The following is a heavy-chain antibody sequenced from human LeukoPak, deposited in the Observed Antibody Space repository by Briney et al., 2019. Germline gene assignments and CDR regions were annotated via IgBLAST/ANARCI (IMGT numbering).Heavy chain of an antibody. D-gene: IGHD6-6*01. Sequence: GESLKISCKGFGYSFTSYWIGWVRQMPGKGLEWMGIIYPGDSDTRYSPSFQGQVTISADKSISTAYLQWSSLKASDTAMYYCARHGDSSSYRNWFDPWGQGTLVTVSS. CDR1: GYSFTSYW. CDR3: ARHGDSSSYRNWFDP. CDR2: IYPGDSDT. J-gene: IGHJ5*02. V-gene: IGHV5-51*01.